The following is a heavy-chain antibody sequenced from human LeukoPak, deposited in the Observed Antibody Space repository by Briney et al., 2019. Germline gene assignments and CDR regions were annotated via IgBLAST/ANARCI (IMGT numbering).Heavy chain of an antibody. J-gene: IGHJ4*02. CDR2: INNDGHSI. Sequence: GGSLRLSCATSGFMFKTYWMHWVRQAPGKGLVWVSRINNDGHSINYPDSVKGRFTTSRDNAKNTLFLHMNSLRAEDTGVYYCARDNLEWGSIFDYWGQGILDTVSS. D-gene: IGHD3-16*01. CDR3: ARDNLEWGSIFDY. V-gene: IGHV3-74*01. CDR1: GFMFKTYW.